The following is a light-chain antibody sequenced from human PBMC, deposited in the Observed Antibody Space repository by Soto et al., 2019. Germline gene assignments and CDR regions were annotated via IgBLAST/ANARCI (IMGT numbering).Light chain of an antibody. J-gene: IGKJ1*01. CDR1: QSVSSN. CDR2: GAS. Sequence: EIVMTQSPATLSVSPGERATLSCRASQSVSSNLAWYQQKPGQAPSLLIYGASTRATGIPARFSGSGSGTEFTLTISSLQSEDFAVYYCQQYNQWPPWTFGQGTKVEIK. CDR3: QQYNQWPPWT. V-gene: IGKV3-15*01.